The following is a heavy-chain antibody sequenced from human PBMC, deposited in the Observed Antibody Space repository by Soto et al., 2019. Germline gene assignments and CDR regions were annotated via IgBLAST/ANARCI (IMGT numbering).Heavy chain of an antibody. CDR2: ISSNSDTI. CDR1: GFTADDYA. J-gene: IGHJ4*02. CDR3: AKDMEWGGMTTIHYFDS. D-gene: IGHD4-17*01. Sequence: EVQLVESGGGLVQPGRSLRLSCVASGFTADDYAMHWVRQAPGKGLEWVSGISSNSDTIDYADSVKGRFTISRDNAKNSLFLQMNSLTPEDTALYNCAKDMEWGGMTTIHYFDSWGQGTLVTVSS. V-gene: IGHV3-9*02.